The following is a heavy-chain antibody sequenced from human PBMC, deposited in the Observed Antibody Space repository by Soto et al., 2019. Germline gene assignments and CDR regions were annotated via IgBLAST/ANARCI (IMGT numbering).Heavy chain of an antibody. CDR1: GGTFSSYT. CDR2: IIPILGIA. D-gene: IGHD4-17*01. Sequence: QVQLVHSGAEVKKPGSSVKVSCKASGGTFSSYTISWVRQAPGQGLEWMGRIIPILGIANYAQKFQGRVTSTADKYTSTAYMELRSLRAEDTAVYHGASLGGYGDYVSHCFGPWGQGTLVTVSS. V-gene: IGHV1-69*02. J-gene: IGHJ5*02. CDR3: ASLGGYGDYVSHCFGP.